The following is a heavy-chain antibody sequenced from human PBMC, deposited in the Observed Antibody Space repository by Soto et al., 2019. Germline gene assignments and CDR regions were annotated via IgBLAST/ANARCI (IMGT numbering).Heavy chain of an antibody. J-gene: IGHJ4*02. CDR1: GFTFSSYA. D-gene: IGHD4-17*01. CDR2: ISYDGSNK. CDR3: ARDLNVRDYEGVCVY. Sequence: ESGGGVVQPGRSLRLSCAASGFTFSSYAMHWVRQAPGKGLEWVAVISYDGSNKYYADSVKGRFTISRDNSKNTLYLQMNSLRAEDTAVYYCARDLNVRDYEGVCVYWGQGTLVTVSS. V-gene: IGHV3-30-3*01.